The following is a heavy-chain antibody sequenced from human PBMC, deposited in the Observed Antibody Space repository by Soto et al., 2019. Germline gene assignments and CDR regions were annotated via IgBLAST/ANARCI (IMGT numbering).Heavy chain of an antibody. D-gene: IGHD2-2*01. J-gene: IGHJ4*02. CDR2: ISGSGGST. V-gene: IGHV3-23*01. CDR1: EFTFSTHA. Sequence: GGSLRLSCAASEFTFSTHAMTWVRQAPGKGLEWVSSISGSGGSTYYADTVKGRFTISRDNSKNTLYLQMNSLRAEDAAVYSCAKAGYCVSTSCYFPFDYWGQGTLVTVSS. CDR3: AKAGYCVSTSCYFPFDY.